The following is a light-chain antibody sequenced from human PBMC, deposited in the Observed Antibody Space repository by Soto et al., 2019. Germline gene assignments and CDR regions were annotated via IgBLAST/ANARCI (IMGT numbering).Light chain of an antibody. V-gene: IGLV8-61*01. CDR2: GTN. J-gene: IGLJ3*02. CDR3: VLYMGSGTWV. CDR1: SGSVSTSYY. Sequence: QAVVTQEPSFSVSPGRTVTLTCGLSSGSVSTSYYPSWYQQTPGQAPRTLIYGTNTRSSGVPDRFSGSILGNKAALTITGAQADDESDYYCVLYMGSGTWVFGGGTKLTVL.